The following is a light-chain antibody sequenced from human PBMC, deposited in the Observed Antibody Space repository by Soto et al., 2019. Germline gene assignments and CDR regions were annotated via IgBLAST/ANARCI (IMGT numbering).Light chain of an antibody. Sequence: EIVLTQSPGTLSLSPGERATLSCRASQSVSSNYLAWYQQKPGQAPRLLIYTASTRATGIPDRFSGSGSGKDFTRTINRLEPEDFAVYYWQQYGSSPRTFGQGTKVEIK. CDR2: TAS. CDR1: QSVSSNY. J-gene: IGKJ1*01. CDR3: QQYGSSPRT. V-gene: IGKV3-20*01.